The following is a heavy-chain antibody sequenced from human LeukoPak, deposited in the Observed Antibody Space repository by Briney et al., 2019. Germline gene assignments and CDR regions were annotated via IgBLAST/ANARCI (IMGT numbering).Heavy chain of an antibody. Sequence: SETLSLTCTVSGYSISSGYYWGWIRQPPGKGLEWIGSIYHSGSTYYNPSLKSRVTISVDTSKNQFSLKLSSVTAADTAVYYCARGRKQWLVKTGWFDPWGQGTLVTVSS. CDR3: ARGRKQWLVKTGWFDP. D-gene: IGHD6-19*01. V-gene: IGHV4-38-2*02. J-gene: IGHJ5*02. CDR2: IYHSGST. CDR1: GYSISSGYY.